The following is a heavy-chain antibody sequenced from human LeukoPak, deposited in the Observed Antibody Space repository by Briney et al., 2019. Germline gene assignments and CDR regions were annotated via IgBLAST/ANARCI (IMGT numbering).Heavy chain of an antibody. Sequence: PSETLSLTCAVSGASISTGSYYWAWIRQPPGKGLEWIGHFYYSGSTTYSPSLKSRVTISVDTSRNQFSLKLTSVSAADTAVYFCARGQGGNYYLNYFDYWGQGALVTVSS. J-gene: IGHJ4*02. D-gene: IGHD1-26*01. CDR1: GASISTGSYY. V-gene: IGHV4-61*01. CDR3: ARGQGGNYYLNYFDY. CDR2: FYYSGST.